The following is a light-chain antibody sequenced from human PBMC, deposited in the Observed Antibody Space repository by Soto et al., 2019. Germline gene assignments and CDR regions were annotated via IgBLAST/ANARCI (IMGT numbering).Light chain of an antibody. Sequence: DIQMTQSPSSVSASIGDRVTITCRASQVISNWLAWYQQKPGRAPNLLIYAASNLPTGVPSRFSGSGSGTDFTLTINSLQPEDFGTYFCQQYYSFPRTFGQGTKVDIK. CDR3: QQYYSFPRT. J-gene: IGKJ2*01. V-gene: IGKV1-12*01. CDR1: QVISNW. CDR2: AAS.